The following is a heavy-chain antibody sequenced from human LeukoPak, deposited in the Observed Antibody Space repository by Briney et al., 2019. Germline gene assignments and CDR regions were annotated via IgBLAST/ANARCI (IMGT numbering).Heavy chain of an antibody. CDR3: ARGRVRYYGSGSYYKDY. CDR2: MNPNSGNT. Sequence: ASVKVSCKASGYTFTSYDINWVRQATGQGLEWMGWMNPNSGNTGYAQKFQGRVTMTMNSSISTAYMELSRLRSEETAVYYCARGRVRYYGSGSYYKDYWGQGTLVTVSS. J-gene: IGHJ4*02. V-gene: IGHV1-8*01. CDR1: GYTFTSYD. D-gene: IGHD3-10*01.